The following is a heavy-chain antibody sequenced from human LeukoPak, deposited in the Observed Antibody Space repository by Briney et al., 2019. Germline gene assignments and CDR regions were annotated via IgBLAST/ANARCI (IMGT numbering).Heavy chain of an antibody. CDR2: ISSSSSYI. J-gene: IGHJ6*04. V-gene: IGHV3-21*01. CDR1: GFTFISYN. CDR3: AELGITMIGGV. Sequence: PGGSLRLSCAASGFTFISYNMNWVRQAPGKGLEWLSCISSSSSYIFYADSVKGRFTISRDNAKNSLYLHMDSLGAEDTAVYYCAELGITMIGGVWGKGTTVTISS. D-gene: IGHD3-10*02.